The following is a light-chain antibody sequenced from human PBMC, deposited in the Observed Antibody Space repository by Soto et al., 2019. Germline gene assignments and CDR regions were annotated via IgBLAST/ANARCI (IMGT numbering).Light chain of an antibody. J-gene: IGKJ4*01. V-gene: IGKV3-15*01. CDR3: QQYSGPLT. CDR1: QSVSSN. CDR2: GAS. Sequence: EIVMTQSPATLSVSPGERATLSCRASQSVSSNLAWYQQKPGQAPRLLIYGASTRATGIPARFSGSGSGTEFTLTISSLQSEDFAVYYCQQYSGPLTFGGGTKVEIK.